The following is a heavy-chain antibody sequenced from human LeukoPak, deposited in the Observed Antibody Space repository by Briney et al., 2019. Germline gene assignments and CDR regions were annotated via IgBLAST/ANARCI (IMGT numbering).Heavy chain of an antibody. CDR1: GYTFTSYY. Sequence: GASVKVSCKASGYTFTSYYMHWVRQAPGQGLEWMGIINPSGGSTSYAQKFQGRVTMTRDTSTSTVYMELSSLRSEDTAVYYCAREDNFWSGYSPNWFDPWGQGTLVTVSS. J-gene: IGHJ5*02. CDR3: AREDNFWSGYSPNWFDP. CDR2: INPSGGST. V-gene: IGHV1-46*01. D-gene: IGHD3-3*01.